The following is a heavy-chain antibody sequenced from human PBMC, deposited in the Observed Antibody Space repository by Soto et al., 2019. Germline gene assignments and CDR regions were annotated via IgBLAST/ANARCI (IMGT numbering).Heavy chain of an antibody. CDR1: GFTFSDYY. J-gene: IGHJ4*02. CDR2: ISSSSSYT. D-gene: IGHD6-19*01. CDR3: AKVEVGGSGYFDY. Sequence: GSLRLSCAASGFTFSDYYMSWIRQAPGKGLEWVSYISSSSSYTNYADSVKGRFTISRDNAKNSLYLQMNSLRAEDTAVYYCAKVEVGGSGYFDYWGQGTLVTVSS. V-gene: IGHV3-11*06.